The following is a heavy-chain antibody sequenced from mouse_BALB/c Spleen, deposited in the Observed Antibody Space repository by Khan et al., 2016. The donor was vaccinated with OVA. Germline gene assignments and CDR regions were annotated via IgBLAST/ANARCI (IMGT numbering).Heavy chain of an antibody. CDR2: IWGGGTT. J-gene: IGHJ4*01. V-gene: IGHV2-6-5*01. CDR1: GFSLTDYG. Sequence: QVQLKESGPGLVAPSQNLSITCTVSGFSLTDYGVSWIRQPPGKGLEWLGVIWGGGTTYYNSALKSRLSIRKDNSKSQVFLKMNSLQTDDTAMYYCAKGLWSYYFALDYWGQGTSVTVSS. CDR3: AKGLWSYYFALDY. D-gene: IGHD1-1*02.